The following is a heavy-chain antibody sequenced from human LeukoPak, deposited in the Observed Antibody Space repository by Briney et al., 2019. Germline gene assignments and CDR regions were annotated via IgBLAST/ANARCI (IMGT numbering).Heavy chain of an antibody. CDR2: IKSDGSAT. D-gene: IGHD6-13*01. Sequence: GGSLRLSCAASGFTFSSYWIHWVRQAPGKGLVWVSHIKSDGSATGYADSVKGRFTISRDNAKNTVYLQMNSLRDEDTALYYCVRDSSKWYYDFWGQGYLVTVSS. J-gene: IGHJ4*02. CDR3: VRDSSKWYYDF. V-gene: IGHV3-74*01. CDR1: GFTFSSYW.